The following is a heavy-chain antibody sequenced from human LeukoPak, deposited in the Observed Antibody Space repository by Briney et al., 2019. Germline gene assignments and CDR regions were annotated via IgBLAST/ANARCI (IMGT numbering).Heavy chain of an antibody. CDR1: GGSISSSSYY. CDR3: AGHSIITHAFFDN. V-gene: IGHV4-39*01. CDR2: ILHSGSIYYSGST. J-gene: IGHJ4*02. D-gene: IGHD1-14*01. Sequence: SETLSLTCTVSGGSISSSSYYWGWIRQPPGKGLEWIGSILHSGSIYYSGSTYYNPSLTSRVTIAVDTSKNQFSLKLSSVTAADTALYYCAGHSIITHAFFDNWGQGTLVTVSS.